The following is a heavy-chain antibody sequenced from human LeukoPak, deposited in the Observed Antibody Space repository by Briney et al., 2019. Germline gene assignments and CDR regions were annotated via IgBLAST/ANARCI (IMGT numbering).Heavy chain of an antibody. V-gene: IGHV4-39*01. CDR3: ARQLMAESAHQY. J-gene: IGHJ4*02. CDR1: GGSISSSSYY. CDR2: IYYSGNT. Sequence: SETLSLTCTVSGGSISSSSYYWGWIRQPPGKGLEWIGSIYYSGNTYYNPSLKSRVTISVDTSNNQFSLKLSSVTAADTAVYYCARQLMAESAHQYWGQGTLVTVSS. D-gene: IGHD2-2*01.